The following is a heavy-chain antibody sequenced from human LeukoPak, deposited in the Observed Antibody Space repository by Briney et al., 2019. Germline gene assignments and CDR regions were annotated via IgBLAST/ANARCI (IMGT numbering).Heavy chain of an antibody. V-gene: IGHV4-59*08. CDR3: ARLRPSIGAAGTFDY. CDR2: IYYTGST. D-gene: IGHD6-13*01. J-gene: IGHJ4*02. Sequence: SETLSLTCTVSGGSISSYYWSWIRQPPGKGLEWIGYIYYTGSTKYDASLKSRVTISVDTSKNQFSLKLSSVTAADTAVYYCARLRPSIGAAGTFDYWGQGTLVTVSS. CDR1: GGSISSYY.